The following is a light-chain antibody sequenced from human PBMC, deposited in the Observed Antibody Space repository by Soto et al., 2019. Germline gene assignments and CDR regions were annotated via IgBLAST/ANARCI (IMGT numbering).Light chain of an antibody. J-gene: IGLJ1*01. CDR1: SSNIGAGYD. Sequence: QTVVTQPPSVSGAPGQRVTISCTGSSSNIGAGYDVHWYQQLPGTAPKLLIYGNSNRPSGVPDRFSGSKSGTSASLAITGLQAEDEADYYCQSYDSSLSGWVFGTGNKLTVL. CDR2: GNS. CDR3: QSYDSSLSGWV. V-gene: IGLV1-40*01.